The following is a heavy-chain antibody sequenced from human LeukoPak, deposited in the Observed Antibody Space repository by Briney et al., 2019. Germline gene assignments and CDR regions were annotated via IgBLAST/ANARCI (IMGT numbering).Heavy chain of an antibody. CDR2: IKQDGTET. J-gene: IGHJ3*02. CDR3: ARGDSGWGGGDAFHI. CDR1: GLTFSSYW. Sequence: GGSLRLSCAASGLTFSSYWMSWVRQAPGKGLEWVASIKQDGTETYYVNSVKGRFTISRDNAKNSLYLQMNSLRVDDTAMYYCARGDSGWGGGDAFHIWGQGTMVTVSS. D-gene: IGHD3-10*01. V-gene: IGHV3-7*01.